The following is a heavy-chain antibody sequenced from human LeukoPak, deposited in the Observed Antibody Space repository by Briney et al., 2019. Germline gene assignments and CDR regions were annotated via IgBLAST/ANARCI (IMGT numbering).Heavy chain of an antibody. CDR3: ARWGSSSDLDY. D-gene: IGHD6-6*01. V-gene: IGHV3-33*01. CDR2: IWYDGSIK. J-gene: IGHJ4*02. CDR1: GFTFNHYA. Sequence: PGKSLRLSCAASGFTFNHYAVHWVRQAPGKGLEWVAVIWYDGSIKYYADSVKGRFTLSRDNSKNTVYLQMNSLRVEDTAVYYCARWGSSSDLDYWGQGTLVTVSS.